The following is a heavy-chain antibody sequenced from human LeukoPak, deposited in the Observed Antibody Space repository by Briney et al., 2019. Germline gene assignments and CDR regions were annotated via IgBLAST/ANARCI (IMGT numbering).Heavy chain of an antibody. Sequence: PGGSLRLSCAASGSTFSSYGMHWVRQAPGKGLEWVAVIWYDGSNKYYADSVKGRFTISRDNSKNTLYLQMNSLRAEDTAVYYCARGPQYCSSTSCYDHYYYGMDVWGQGTTVTVSS. V-gene: IGHV3-33*01. CDR3: ARGPQYCSSTSCYDHYYYGMDV. CDR2: IWYDGSNK. D-gene: IGHD2-2*01. J-gene: IGHJ6*02. CDR1: GSTFSSYG.